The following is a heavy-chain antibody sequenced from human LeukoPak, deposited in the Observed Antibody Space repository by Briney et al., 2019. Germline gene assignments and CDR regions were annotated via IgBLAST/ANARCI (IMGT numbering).Heavy chain of an antibody. CDR1: GYTFTSYG. J-gene: IGHJ4*02. CDR2: ISAYNGNT. V-gene: IGHV1-18*04. D-gene: IGHD4-17*01. Sequence: ASVKVSCKASGYTFTSYGISWVRQAPGQGLEWMGWISAYNGNTNYAQKLQGRVTTTTDTSTSTAYMELRSLRSDDTAVYYCARVAPPNDYGDYWGYFDYWGQGTLVTVSS. CDR3: ARVAPPNDYGDYWGYFDY.